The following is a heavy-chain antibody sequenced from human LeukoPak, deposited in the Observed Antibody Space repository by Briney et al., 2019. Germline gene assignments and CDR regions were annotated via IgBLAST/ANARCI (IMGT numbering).Heavy chain of an antibody. D-gene: IGHD3-9*01. CDR3: ARGGPQASWDLLIGYQGPLYYFDF. V-gene: IGHV4-34*01. CDR1: GGSFSGYY. J-gene: IGHJ4*02. CDR2: INHSGST. Sequence: PSETLSLTCAVYGGSFSGYYWSWIRQPPGKGLEWIGEINHSGSTKYNPSLKSRVTISVDTSKNQFSLKLSSVTAADTAVYYCARGGPQASWDLLIGYQGPLYYFDFWGQGTLVTVSS.